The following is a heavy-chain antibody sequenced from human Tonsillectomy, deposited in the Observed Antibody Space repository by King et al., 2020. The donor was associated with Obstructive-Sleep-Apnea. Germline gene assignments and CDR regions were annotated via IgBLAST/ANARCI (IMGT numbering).Heavy chain of an antibody. CDR2: INSSSTYT. J-gene: IGHJ3*02. Sequence: VQLVESGGGLVKPGGSLRLSCAASGFTFSDYYMSWIRQAPGKGLEWVSYINSSSTYTNYADSVKGRFTISRDNAKNSPYLQMNSLRAEDTAWYYCARVKPLPYSSGWYALQRSAFDIWGQGTMVTVSS. CDR1: GFTFSDYY. V-gene: IGHV3-11*06. CDR3: ARVKPLPYSSGWYALQRSAFDI. D-gene: IGHD6-19*01.